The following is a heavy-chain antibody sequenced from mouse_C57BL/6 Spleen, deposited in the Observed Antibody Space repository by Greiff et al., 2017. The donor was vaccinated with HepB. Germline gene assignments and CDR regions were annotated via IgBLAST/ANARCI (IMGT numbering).Heavy chain of an antibody. CDR2: ILPGSGST. V-gene: IGHV1-9*01. CDR1: GYTFTGYW. D-gene: IGHD2-1*01. J-gene: IGHJ1*03. CDR3: ATYGNYGYFDV. Sequence: VQLQQSGAELMKPGASVKLSCKATGYTFTGYWIEWVKQRPGHGLEWIGEILPGSGSTNYNEKFKGKATLTADTSSNAAYMQLSSLTTEDSAIYYCATYGNYGYFDVWGTGTTVTVSS.